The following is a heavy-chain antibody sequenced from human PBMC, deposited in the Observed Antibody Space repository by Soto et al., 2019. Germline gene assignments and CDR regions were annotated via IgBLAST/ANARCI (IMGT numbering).Heavy chain of an antibody. Sequence: PSVTMSLTSTVAGGSISSYGGSWIRKQPGKGLEWIGYIYYSGSTNYNPSLKSRVTISVDTSKNQFSLKLSSVTAADTAVYYCARRGYGDYVDAFDIWGQGTMVTVSS. CDR3: ARRGYGDYVDAFDI. CDR1: GGSISSYG. V-gene: IGHV4-59*08. D-gene: IGHD4-17*01. CDR2: IYYSGST. J-gene: IGHJ3*02.